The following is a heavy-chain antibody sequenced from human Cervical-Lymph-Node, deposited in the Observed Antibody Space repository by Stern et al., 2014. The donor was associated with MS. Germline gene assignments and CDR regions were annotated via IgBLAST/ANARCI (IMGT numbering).Heavy chain of an antibody. V-gene: IGHV3-33*01. D-gene: IGHD2-15*01. CDR1: GFTFSSYG. CDR3: ARDRHDLGYCSGGSSYLPDY. CDR2: IWYDGSNK. Sequence: LQLVESGGGVVQPGRSLRLSCAASGFTFSSYGMHWVRQAPGKGLEWVAVIWYDGSNKDYAYSVKGRFTFSRDNSKNTLYLQMNSLRAEDTAVYYCARDRHDLGYCSGGSSYLPDYWGQGTLVTVSS. J-gene: IGHJ4*02.